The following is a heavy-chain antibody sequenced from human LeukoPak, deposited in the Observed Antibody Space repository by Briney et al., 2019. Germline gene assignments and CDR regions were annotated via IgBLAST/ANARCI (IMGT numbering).Heavy chain of an antibody. CDR2: IKQDGSEK. CDR3: AREATVVTPRLDP. V-gene: IGHV3-7*01. CDR1: GFTFSSYW. Sequence: GGSLRLSCAASGFTFSSYWMSWVRQAPGKGLEWVANIKQDGSEKYYVDSVKGRFTISRDNAKNSLYLRMNSLRAEDTAVYYCAREATVVTPRLDPWGQGTLVTVSS. D-gene: IGHD4-23*01. J-gene: IGHJ5*02.